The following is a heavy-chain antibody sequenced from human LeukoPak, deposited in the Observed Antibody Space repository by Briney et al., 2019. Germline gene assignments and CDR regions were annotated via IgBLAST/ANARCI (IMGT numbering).Heavy chain of an antibody. CDR3: ARTGTTWGYFDF. D-gene: IGHD1-1*01. Sequence: SETLSLTCSVSGASTSSGAYYWSWIRQPPGKGLEWIGYIYYSGSTSYNPSLKSRVTMSIDTSKNQFSLKLTSVTAADTAFYYCARTGTTWGYFDFWGQGLQVTVSS. J-gene: IGHJ4*02. CDR1: GASTSSGAYY. CDR2: IYYSGST. V-gene: IGHV4-30-4*08.